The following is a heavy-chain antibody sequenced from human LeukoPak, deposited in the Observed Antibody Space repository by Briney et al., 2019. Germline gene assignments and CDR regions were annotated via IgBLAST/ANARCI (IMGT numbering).Heavy chain of an antibody. CDR3: ARVPHCDSNGCYDGGRYCEH. CDR1: GGSISSDY. D-gene: IGHD3-22*01. J-gene: IGHJ4*02. CDR2: VYCSGVT. V-gene: IGHV4-59*08. Sequence: PSETLSLTCTVSGGSISSDYWSWIRQPPGKGLEWIAYVYCSGVTSYNPSLKSRVAISIDTSKNQFSLNLSSVTAADTAVYYCARVPHCDSNGCYDGGRYCEHWGQGALVTVSS.